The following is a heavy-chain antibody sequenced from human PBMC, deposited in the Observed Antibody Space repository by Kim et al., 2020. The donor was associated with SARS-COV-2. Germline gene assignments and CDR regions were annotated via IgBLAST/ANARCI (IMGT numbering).Heavy chain of an antibody. J-gene: IGHJ4*02. V-gene: IGHV3-72*01. CDR3: ARDNEDWSFDF. D-gene: IGHD3-9*01. CDR2: SRNRENKHTT. CDR1: GFIFSEYY. Sequence: GGSLRLSCQVCGFIFSEYYMDWVRQAPRKGLEWIGASRNRENKHTTALAASVKGRFSIARDDSKNILYLQMNSLEIEDTAMYFCARDNEDWSFDFWGQGTLVTVSS.